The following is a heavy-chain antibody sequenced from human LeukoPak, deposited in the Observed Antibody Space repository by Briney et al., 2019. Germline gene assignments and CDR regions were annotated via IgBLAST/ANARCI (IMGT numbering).Heavy chain of an antibody. CDR3: AKSRGYTYEDYYAMGV. CDR2: VSYDESNK. CDR1: GLTFSSYG. D-gene: IGHD5-18*01. Sequence: GRSLRLSCAASGLTFSSYGMHWVRQAPGKGLEWVATVSYDESNKYYADSVKGRFTISRDNSKNTLYLQMYSLRAEDTAVFYCAKSRGYTYEDYYAMGVWGQGTTVTVSS. V-gene: IGHV3-30*18. J-gene: IGHJ6*02.